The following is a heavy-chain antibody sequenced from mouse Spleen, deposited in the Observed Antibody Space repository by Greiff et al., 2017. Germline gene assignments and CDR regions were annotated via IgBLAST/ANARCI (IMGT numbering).Heavy chain of an antibody. V-gene: IGHV1S29*02. J-gene: IGHJ4*01. D-gene: IGHD1-1*01. CDR1: GYTFTDYN. CDR2: IYPYNGGT. CDR3: ARDYYGSSYAYAMDY. Sequence: EVQLQQSGPELVKPGASVKISCKASGYTFTDYNMHWVKQSHGKSLEWIGYIYPYNGGTGYNQKFKSKATLTVDNSSSTAYMELRSLTSEDSAVYYCARDYYGSSYAYAMDYWGQGTSVTVSS.